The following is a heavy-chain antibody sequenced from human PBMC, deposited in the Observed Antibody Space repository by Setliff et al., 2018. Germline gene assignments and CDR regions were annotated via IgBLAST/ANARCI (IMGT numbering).Heavy chain of an antibody. CDR2: ISVYSGNT. D-gene: IGHD3-10*01. CDR1: GYTFSSYA. J-gene: IGHJ4*02. Sequence: ASVKVSCKASGYTFSSYAISWVRQAPGQGLEWLGWISVYSGNTDHAQNFQGRVTMTADTSTSTAYMESRSLTSDDTAVYYCARRPRAVYGSGRRNWFLDYWGQGTLVTVSS. V-gene: IGHV1-18*01. CDR3: ARRPRAVYGSGRRNWFLDY.